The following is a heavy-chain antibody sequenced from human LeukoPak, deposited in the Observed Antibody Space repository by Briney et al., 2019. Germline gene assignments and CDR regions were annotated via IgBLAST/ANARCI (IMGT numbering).Heavy chain of an antibody. CDR3: ARELNRLNGVDV. D-gene: IGHD1-14*01. J-gene: IGHJ6*02. Sequence: SETLSLTCSVSGGSINNYYWNWIRQPAGKGLEWIGRMYTSGDTNYNPSVKSRVTMSVDTSKNQISLKVISVTAADTAVYYCARELNRLNGVDVWGQGTSVTVSS. CDR1: GGSINNYY. CDR2: MYTSGDT. V-gene: IGHV4-4*07.